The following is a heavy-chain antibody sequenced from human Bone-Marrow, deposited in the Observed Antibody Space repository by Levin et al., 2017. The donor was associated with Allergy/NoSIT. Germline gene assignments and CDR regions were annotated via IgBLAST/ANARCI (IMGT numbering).Heavy chain of an antibody. J-gene: IGHJ5*02. CDR3: ARVAEEGP. V-gene: IGHV1-2*02. CDR2: ISPNSGGT. CDR1: GYTFTGYA. Sequence: ASVKVSCKTSGYTFTGYALHWVRQAPGQGLEWMGYISPNSGGTNYDQRFQGRVTMTRNTSIDTAYMELSRLTSDDTAVYYCARVAEEGPWGQGTLVTVSS.